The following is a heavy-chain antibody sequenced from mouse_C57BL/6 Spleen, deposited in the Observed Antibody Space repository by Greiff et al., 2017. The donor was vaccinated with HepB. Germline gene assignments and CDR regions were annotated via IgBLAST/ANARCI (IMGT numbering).Heavy chain of an antibody. Sequence: VQGVESGPGLVQPSQSLSITCTVSGFSLTSYGVHWVRQSPGKGLEWLGVIWRGGSTDYNAAFMSRLSITKDNSKSQVFFKMNSLQADDTAIYYCAKGMSNYAYWYFDVWGTGTTVTVSS. CDR3: AKGMSNYAYWYFDV. CDR1: GFSLTSYG. D-gene: IGHD2-5*01. V-gene: IGHV2-5*01. CDR2: IWRGGST. J-gene: IGHJ1*03.